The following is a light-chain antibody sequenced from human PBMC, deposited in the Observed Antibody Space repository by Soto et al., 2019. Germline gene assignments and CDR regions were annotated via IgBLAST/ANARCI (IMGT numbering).Light chain of an antibody. CDR2: SAS. CDR3: QQYNNWPPLT. CDR1: QSVSTN. Sequence: EIVMTQSPATLSVSPGERVTLSCRASQSVSTNLAWYQQKPGQAPRLLIYSASTRATGVPARFSGSGSGTDFTLTISSLQSEDFALYYCQQYNNWPPLTFGGGTKVEIK. J-gene: IGKJ4*01. V-gene: IGKV3-15*01.